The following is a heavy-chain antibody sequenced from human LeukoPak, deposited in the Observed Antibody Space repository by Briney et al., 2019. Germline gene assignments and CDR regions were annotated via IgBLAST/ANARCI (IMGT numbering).Heavy chain of an antibody. CDR3: ARARYGDSIDY. CDR2: INPNSGGT. D-gene: IGHD4-17*01. J-gene: IGHJ4*02. CDR1: GYTFTGYY. Sequence: ASVTVSCKASGYTFTGYYMHWVRQAPGQGLEWMGWINPNSGGTNYAQKFQGRATMTRDTSISTAYMELSRLRSDDTAVYYCARARYGDSIDYWGQGTLVTVSS. V-gene: IGHV1-2*02.